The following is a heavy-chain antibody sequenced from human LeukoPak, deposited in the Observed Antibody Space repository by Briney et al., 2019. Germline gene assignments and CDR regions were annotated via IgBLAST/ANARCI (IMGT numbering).Heavy chain of an antibody. D-gene: IGHD3-22*01. Sequence: GASVKVSCKASGYTFTGYYMHWVRQAPGQGLEWMGRINPNSGGTNYAQKFQGRVTMTRDTSISTAYMGLSRLRSDDTAVYYCARKRSSSGYEYYFDYWGQGTLVTVSS. CDR1: GYTFTGYY. CDR3: ARKRSSSGYEYYFDY. J-gene: IGHJ4*02. CDR2: INPNSGGT. V-gene: IGHV1-2*06.